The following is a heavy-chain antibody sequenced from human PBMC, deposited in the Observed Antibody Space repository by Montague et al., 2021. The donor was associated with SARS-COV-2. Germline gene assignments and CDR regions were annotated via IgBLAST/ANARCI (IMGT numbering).Heavy chain of an antibody. CDR3: ARGGIAARRHYCDY. V-gene: IGHV4-4*02. J-gene: IGHJ4*02. D-gene: IGHD6-6*01. CDR2: INHSGST. CDR1: GDSISTDNW. Sequence: SETLSLTCVVSGDSISTDNWWTWVRQPPGKGLEWIGEINHSGSTNHNPSLKSRVTISVDTSKNQFSLKLSSVTAADTAVYFCARGGIAARRHYCDYWGQGTLVTVSS.